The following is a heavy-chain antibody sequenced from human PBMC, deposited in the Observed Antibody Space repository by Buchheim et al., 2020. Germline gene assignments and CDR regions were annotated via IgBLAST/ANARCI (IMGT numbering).Heavy chain of an antibody. V-gene: IGHV3-30*18. D-gene: IGHD3-10*01. CDR1: GFTFSSYG. Sequence: QVQLVESGGGVVQPGRSLRLSCAASGFTFSSYGMPWVRQAPGTGLEGVAVISYDGSNKYYADSVKGRFTISRDNSKNTLYLKMNSLRAEDTAVYYCAKVLYGSGSYLFDYWGQGTL. CDR3: AKVLYGSGSYLFDY. J-gene: IGHJ4*02. CDR2: ISYDGSNK.